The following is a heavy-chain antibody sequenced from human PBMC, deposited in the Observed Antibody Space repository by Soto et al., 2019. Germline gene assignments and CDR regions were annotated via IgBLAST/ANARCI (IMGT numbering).Heavy chain of an antibody. Sequence: EVQLVESGGGSVQPGGSLRLSCAASGFTFSTFSMNWVRQAPGRGLEWISYISGGGRPISYADSVKGRFTISRDNAKNSLYLQMDSLTDEDTAVYYCARGLGWDFDSWGQGTLVTVSS. J-gene: IGHJ4*02. CDR2: ISGGGRPI. V-gene: IGHV3-48*02. D-gene: IGHD6-19*01. CDR3: ARGLGWDFDS. CDR1: GFTFSTFS.